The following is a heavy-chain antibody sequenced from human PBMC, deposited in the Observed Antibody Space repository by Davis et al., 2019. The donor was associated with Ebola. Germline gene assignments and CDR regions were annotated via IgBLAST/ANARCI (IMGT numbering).Heavy chain of an antibody. CDR3: ARQDRRIRNYYYGMDV. D-gene: IGHD2-15*01. J-gene: IGHJ6*02. CDR1: GYTFTSYG. Sequence: ASVKVSCKASGYTFTSYGISWVRQAPGQGLEWMGWISAYNGNTNYAQKLQGRVTMTTDTSTSTAYMALRSLRSDDTAVYYCARQDRRIRNYYYGMDVWGQGTTVTVSS. CDR2: ISAYNGNT. V-gene: IGHV1-18*01.